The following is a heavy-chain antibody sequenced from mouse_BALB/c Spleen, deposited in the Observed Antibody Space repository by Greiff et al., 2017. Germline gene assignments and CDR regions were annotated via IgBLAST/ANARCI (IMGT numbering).Heavy chain of an antibody. Sequence: VKVVESGPGLVAPSQSLSITCTVSGFSLTSYGVHWVRQPPGKGLEWLGVIWAGGSTNYNSALMSRLSISKDNSKSQVFLKMNSLQTDDTAMYYCARDFGYYGSSYWYFDVWGAGTTVTVSS. CDR2: IWAGGST. CDR1: GFSLTSYG. V-gene: IGHV2-9*02. CDR3: ARDFGYYGSSYWYFDV. J-gene: IGHJ1*01. D-gene: IGHD1-1*01.